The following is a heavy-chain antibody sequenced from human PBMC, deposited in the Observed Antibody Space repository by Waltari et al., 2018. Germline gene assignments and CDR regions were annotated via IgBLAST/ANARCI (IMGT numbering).Heavy chain of an antibody. CDR1: GGTFSSYA. V-gene: IGHV1-69*19. J-gene: IGHJ6*02. Sequence: QVQLVQSGAEVKKPGSSVKVSCKASGGTFSSYAIRWVRQAPGQGLEWMGGIIPIFGTANYAQKFQGRGTITADESTSTAYMELRSLRSEDTAVYYCARDLAYSGSYYAHYYYGMDVWGQGTTVTVSS. CDR2: IIPIFGTA. D-gene: IGHD1-26*01. CDR3: ARDLAYSGSYYAHYYYGMDV.